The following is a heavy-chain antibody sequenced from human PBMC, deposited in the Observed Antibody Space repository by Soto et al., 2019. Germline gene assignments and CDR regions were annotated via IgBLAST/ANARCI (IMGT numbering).Heavy chain of an antibody. D-gene: IGHD3-10*01. CDR1: GASVSGQY. Sequence: SETLSLTCAVSGASVSGQYWSWVRQPPGKGLEWVGEIIPTGSTTYNPSLKSRLSFSLDTSNNHFSLNLSSVSVADTAVYYCARGGITMAWNYYYYGMDVWGQGTTVTGSS. V-gene: IGHV4-34*01. J-gene: IGHJ6*02. CDR2: IIPTGST. CDR3: ARGGITMAWNYYYYGMDV.